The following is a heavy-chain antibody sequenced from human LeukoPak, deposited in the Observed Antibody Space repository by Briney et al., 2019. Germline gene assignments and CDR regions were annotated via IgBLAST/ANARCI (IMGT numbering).Heavy chain of an antibody. Sequence: GASVKVSCKASGYTFTSYGISWVRQAPGQGLEWMGWISAYNGNTNYAQKLQGRVTMTTDTSTSTAYMELRSLRSDDTAVYYCARVYVEMATMGAFDIWGQGTMVTVSS. V-gene: IGHV1-18*01. D-gene: IGHD5-24*01. J-gene: IGHJ3*02. CDR3: ARVYVEMATMGAFDI. CDR1: GYTFTSYG. CDR2: ISAYNGNT.